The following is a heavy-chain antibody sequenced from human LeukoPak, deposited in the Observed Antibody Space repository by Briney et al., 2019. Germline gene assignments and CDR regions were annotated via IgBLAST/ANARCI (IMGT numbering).Heavy chain of an antibody. CDR2: INPSGGST. CDR3: AGSIVGATDY. D-gene: IGHD1-26*01. J-gene: IGHJ4*02. CDR1: GHTFSIYN. V-gene: IGHV1-46*01. Sequence: ASVKVSCKASGHTFSIYNMHWVRQAPGQGLEWMGIINPSGGSTSYAQKFQGRVTMTRDTSTSTVYMELSSLRSEDTAVYYCAGSIVGATDYWGQGTLVTVSS.